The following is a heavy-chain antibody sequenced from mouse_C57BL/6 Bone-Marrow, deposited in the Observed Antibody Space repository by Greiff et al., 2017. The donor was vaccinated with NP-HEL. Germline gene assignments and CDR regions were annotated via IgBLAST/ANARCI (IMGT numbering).Heavy chain of an antibody. V-gene: IGHV5-17*01. D-gene: IGHD1-1*01. CDR2: ISSGSSTI. J-gene: IGHJ4*01. CDR1: GFTFSDYG. CDR3: AKHTTGL. Sequence: EVKLVESGGGLVKPGVSLKLSCAASGFTFSDYGMHWVRQAPEKGLEWVAYISSGSSTISYADTVKGRFTLSRDNAKNTLCLQMTSLRSEDTARYYCAKHTTGLWGQGTSVTVSS.